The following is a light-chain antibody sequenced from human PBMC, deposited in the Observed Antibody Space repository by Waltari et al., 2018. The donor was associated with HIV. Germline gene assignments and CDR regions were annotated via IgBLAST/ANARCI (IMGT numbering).Light chain of an antibody. CDR1: QNLLHSNGNNY. J-gene: IGKJ1*01. V-gene: IGKV2-28*01. CDR3: MQSLQSPWT. CDR2: LSS. Sequence: IVLTQSPVSLPVIPGEPASISCRSSQNLLHSNGNNYLEWYVLMPGRSPQRLIYLSSNRASGVPDRLSGSGSGTDFTLRISRVAAEDVGVYYCMQSLQSPWTFGQGTKV.